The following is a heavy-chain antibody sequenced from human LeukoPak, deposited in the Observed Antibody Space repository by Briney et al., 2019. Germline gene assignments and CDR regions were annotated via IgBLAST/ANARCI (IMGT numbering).Heavy chain of an antibody. J-gene: IGHJ6*02. V-gene: IGHV3-7*04. CDR1: GFTFSSYA. D-gene: IGHD6-13*01. Sequence: PGGSLRLSCSASGFTFSSYAMHWVRQAPGKGLEWVANIKPDGTQNYYVDSVKGRFTISRDNAKNSLYLQMNSLRADETAVYYCARLRPYSSTWYAYYGMDVWGQGTTVTVSS. CDR3: ARLRPYSSTWYAYYGMDV. CDR2: IKPDGTQN.